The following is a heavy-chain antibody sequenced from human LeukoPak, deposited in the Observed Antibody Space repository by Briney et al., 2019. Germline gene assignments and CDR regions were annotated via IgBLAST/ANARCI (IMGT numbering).Heavy chain of an antibody. CDR1: GGSISSSSYY. D-gene: IGHD6-19*01. Sequence: PSETLSLTCTVSGGSISSSSYYWDWIRQPPGKGLEWIGSISYSGSTYYNPSLKGRVTISVDTSKNHFSLKLSSVTAADTAVYYCARGQFLYSTGWPSTIRFDYWGQGALVTVSS. V-gene: IGHV4-39*07. J-gene: IGHJ4*02. CDR3: ARGQFLYSTGWPSTIRFDY. CDR2: ISYSGST.